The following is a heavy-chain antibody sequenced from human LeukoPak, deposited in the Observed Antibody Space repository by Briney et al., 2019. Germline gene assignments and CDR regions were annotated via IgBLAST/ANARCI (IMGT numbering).Heavy chain of an antibody. CDR2: IYHRGST. Sequence: SGSLSLTCSVSGVSISSNKWWSWVRQPPGKGLEWIGEIYHRGSTNYNPSLKSRVTISLDKSKNQFSLKLTSVTAADTAVYYCAGDRGATTWRSDAFDIWGQGTMVTVSS. CDR1: GVSISSNKW. V-gene: IGHV4-4*02. CDR3: AGDRGATTWRSDAFDI. D-gene: IGHD1-26*01. J-gene: IGHJ3*02.